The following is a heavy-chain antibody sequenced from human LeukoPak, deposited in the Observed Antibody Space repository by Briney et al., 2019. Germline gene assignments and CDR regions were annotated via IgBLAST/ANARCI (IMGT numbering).Heavy chain of an antibody. J-gene: IGHJ2*01. Sequence: ASVKVSCKAYGGTFSSYAISWVRQAPGQGLEWMGRIIPILGIANYAQKFQGRVTITADKSTSTAYMELSSLRSEDTAVYYCAVGFSSSWRYWYFDLWGRGTLVTVSS. V-gene: IGHV1-69*04. D-gene: IGHD6-13*01. CDR2: IIPILGIA. CDR1: GGTFSSYA. CDR3: AVGFSSSWRYWYFDL.